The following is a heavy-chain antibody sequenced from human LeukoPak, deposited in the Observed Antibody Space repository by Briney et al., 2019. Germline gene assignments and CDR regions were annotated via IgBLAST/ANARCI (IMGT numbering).Heavy chain of an antibody. D-gene: IGHD3-10*01. J-gene: IGHJ6*03. CDR1: GYSISSGYY. CDR3: ARAPEGSGPDYYYYYMDV. Sequence: SETLSLTCTVSGYSISSGYYWGWIRQPPGKGLEWIGSMYHSGSTYYNPSLKSRVTISVDTSKNQFSLKLSSVTAADTAVYYCARAPEGSGPDYYYYYMDVWGKGTTVTVSS. V-gene: IGHV4-38-2*02. CDR2: MYHSGST.